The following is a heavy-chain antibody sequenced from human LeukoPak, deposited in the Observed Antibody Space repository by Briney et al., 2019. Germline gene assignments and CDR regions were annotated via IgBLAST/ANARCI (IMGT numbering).Heavy chain of an antibody. J-gene: IGHJ3*02. V-gene: IGHV4-59*08. Sequence: SETLSLTCTVSGGSISSYYWSWIRQPPGKGLEWIGYIYYSGSTNYNPSLKSRVTISVDTSKNQFSLKLSSVTAADTAVYYCARHTNYDILTGYYWAFDIWGQGTMVTVSS. D-gene: IGHD3-9*01. CDR1: GGSISSYY. CDR2: IYYSGST. CDR3: ARHTNYDILTGYYWAFDI.